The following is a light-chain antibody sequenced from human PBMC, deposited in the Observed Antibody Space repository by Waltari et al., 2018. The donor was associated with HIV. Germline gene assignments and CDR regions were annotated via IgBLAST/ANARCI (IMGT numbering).Light chain of an antibody. V-gene: IGLV2-23*02. CDR1: SSDVGGYNL. CDR2: EVS. J-gene: IGLJ2*01. Sequence: QSALTPPASVSGPPGPSITISCTGTSSDVGGYNLSSWYQQHPGKAPKLMIYEVSKRPSGVSNRFSGSKSGNTASLTISGLQAEDEADYYCCAYAGSTTYVIFGGGTKLTVL. CDR3: CAYAGSTTYVI.